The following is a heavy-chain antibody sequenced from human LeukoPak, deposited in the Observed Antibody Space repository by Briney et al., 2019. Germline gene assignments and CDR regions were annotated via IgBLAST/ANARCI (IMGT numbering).Heavy chain of an antibody. J-gene: IGHJ4*02. V-gene: IGHV3-23*01. D-gene: IGHD2-15*01. CDR1: GFTFRTDA. CDR2: ISSSGYDT. CDR3: AKVHCSGGSCKTASWHLDY. Sequence: GGSLRLSCAASGFTFRTDALSWVRQAPGKGLEWVSTISSSGYDTYYVDSVKGRFTISRDNSKNTLYLQMNSLRAEDTAVYYCAKVHCSGGSCKTASWHLDYWGQGTLVTVSS.